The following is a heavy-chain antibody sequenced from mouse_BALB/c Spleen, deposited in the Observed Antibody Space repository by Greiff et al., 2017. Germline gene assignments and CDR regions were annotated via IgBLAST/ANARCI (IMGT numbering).Heavy chain of an antibody. D-gene: IGHD2-1*01. CDR3: ARDGSTGFAY. Sequence: DVMLVESGGGLVKPGGSLKLSCAASGFTFSSYAMSWVRQSPEKRLEWVAEISSGGSYTYYPDTVTGRFTISRDNAKNTLYLEMSSLRSEDTAMYYCARDGSTGFAYWGQGTLVTVSA. J-gene: IGHJ3*01. CDR2: ISSGGSYT. V-gene: IGHV5-9-4*01. CDR1: GFTFSSYA.